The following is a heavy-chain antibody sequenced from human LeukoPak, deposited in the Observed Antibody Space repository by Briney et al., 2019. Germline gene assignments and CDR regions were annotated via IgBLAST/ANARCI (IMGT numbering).Heavy chain of an antibody. D-gene: IGHD6-13*01. J-gene: IGHJ4*02. V-gene: IGHV4-59*01. Sequence: SETLSLTCTVSGGSISSYYWSWIRQPPGKGLGWIGYIYYSGSTNYNPSLKSRVTISVDTSKNQFSLKLSSVTAADTAVYYCARGVMSAAGLPSFFDYWGQGTLVTVSS. CDR3: ARGVMSAAGLPSFFDY. CDR2: IYYSGST. CDR1: GGSISSYY.